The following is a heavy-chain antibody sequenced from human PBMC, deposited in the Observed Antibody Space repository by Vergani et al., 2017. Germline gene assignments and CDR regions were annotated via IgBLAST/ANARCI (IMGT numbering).Heavy chain of an antibody. V-gene: IGHV3-30*02. D-gene: IGHD3-16*01. J-gene: IGHJ4*02. CDR3: AKHFRGWGIDY. Sequence: QEQLLQSGGGVVQPGGSLRLSCALSGFTLSNYDMQWIRQGPGKGLEFVAFIQFDGSNQYYADSVKGRFTLSRDFSKNTLYLQMNSLRTDDPATYYCAKHFRGWGIDYWGQGTQVIVSS. CDR2: IQFDGSNQ. CDR1: GFTLSNYD.